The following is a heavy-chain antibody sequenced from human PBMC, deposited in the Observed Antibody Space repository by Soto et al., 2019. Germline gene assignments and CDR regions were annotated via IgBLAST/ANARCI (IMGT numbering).Heavy chain of an antibody. Sequence: GGSLRLSCAASGFTFSSYAMSWVRQAPGKGLEWVSAISGGGSSTFYGDSVKGRFTISRDNPKNTLYLQMNSLRAEDTAIYYCARDLRFSSGWLDAVDIWGQGTMVTVSS. V-gene: IGHV3-23*01. D-gene: IGHD6-19*01. CDR2: ISGGGSST. CDR3: ARDLRFSSGWLDAVDI. CDR1: GFTFSSYA. J-gene: IGHJ3*02.